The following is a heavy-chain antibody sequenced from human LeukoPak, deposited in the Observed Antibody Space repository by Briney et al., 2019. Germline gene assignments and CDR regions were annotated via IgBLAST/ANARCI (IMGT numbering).Heavy chain of an antibody. D-gene: IGHD6-19*01. V-gene: IGHV3-23*01. CDR1: GFTFSSYA. J-gene: IGHJ4*02. CDR3: AKEYRAAVAGYCFDY. CDR2: ISGSSNP. Sequence: GGSLRLSCAASGFTFSSYAMSWVRRAPGKGLEWVSEISGSSNPYYADSVKGRFTISRDNSKNTLYLQMNSLRAEDTAVYFCAKEYRAAVAGYCFDYWGQGTLVTVSS.